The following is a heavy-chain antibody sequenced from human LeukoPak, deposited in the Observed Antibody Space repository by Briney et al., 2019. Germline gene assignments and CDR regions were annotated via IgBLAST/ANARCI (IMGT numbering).Heavy chain of an antibody. CDR2: IYYSGST. V-gene: IGHV4-31*03. Sequence: SQTLSLTCTVSGGSISSGGYYWSWIRQHPGKGLEWIGYIYYSGSTYYNPSLKSRVTISVDTSKNRFSLKLSSVTAADTAVYYCARERAGTQRVSRAFDIWGQGTMVTVSS. CDR1: GGSISSGGYY. CDR3: ARERAGTQRVSRAFDI. J-gene: IGHJ3*02. D-gene: IGHD6-19*01.